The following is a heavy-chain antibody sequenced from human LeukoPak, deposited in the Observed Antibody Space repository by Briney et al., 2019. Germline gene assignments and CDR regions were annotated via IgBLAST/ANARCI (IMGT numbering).Heavy chain of an antibody. CDR1: GGSISSGSYY. CDR2: IYTSGST. D-gene: IGHD3-3*01. V-gene: IGHV4-61*02. CDR3: ARVRPVLRFLEWXXSXXHAFD. J-gene: IGHJ3*02. Sequence: SETLSLTCTVSGGSISSGSYYWSWIRQPAGKGLEWIGRIYTSGSTNYNPSRKSRVTISVDTSKNQFSLKLSSVTAADTAVYXCARVRPVLRFLEWXXSXXHAFD.